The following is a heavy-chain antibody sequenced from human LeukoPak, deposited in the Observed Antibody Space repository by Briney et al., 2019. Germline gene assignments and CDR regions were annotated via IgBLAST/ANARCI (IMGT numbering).Heavy chain of an antibody. Sequence: GGSLRLSCAASGFTFSRYDMHWVRQAPGKGLEWVAVISYDGSNKYYADSVKGRFTISRDNSKNTLYLQMNSLRAEDTAVYYCAKANYYYDSSGYIHYMDVWGKGTTVTVSS. CDR1: GFTFSRYD. CDR2: ISYDGSNK. V-gene: IGHV3-30*18. CDR3: AKANYYYDSSGYIHYMDV. J-gene: IGHJ6*03. D-gene: IGHD3-22*01.